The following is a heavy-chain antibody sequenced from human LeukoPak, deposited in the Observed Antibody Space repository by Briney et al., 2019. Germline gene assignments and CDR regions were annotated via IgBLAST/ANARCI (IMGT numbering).Heavy chain of an antibody. CDR2: IRYDGSNK. CDR1: GFTFSSYG. CDR3: ARAVAGYYYYYYMDV. D-gene: IGHD6-19*01. V-gene: IGHV3-30*02. J-gene: IGHJ6*03. Sequence: GGSLRLSCAASGFTFSSYGMHWVRQAPGKGLEWVAFIRYDGSNKYYADSVKGRFTISRDNSKNTLYLQMNSLRAEDTALYYCARAVAGYYYYYYMDVWGKGTTVTVSS.